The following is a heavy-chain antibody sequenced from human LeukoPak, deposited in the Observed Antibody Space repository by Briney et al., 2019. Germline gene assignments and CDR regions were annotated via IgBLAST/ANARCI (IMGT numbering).Heavy chain of an antibody. D-gene: IGHD2-15*01. J-gene: IGHJ3*02. CDR3: ARADTGWYAFDI. V-gene: IGHV1-2*02. CDR2: INPNSGGT. Sequence: GASVKVSCKASGYTFTGYYMNWVRQAPGQGLEWMGWINPNSGGTNYAQKFQGRVTMTRDTSISTAYMELSRLRSDDTAVYYCARADTGWYAFDIWGQGTMVTVSS. CDR1: GYTFTGYY.